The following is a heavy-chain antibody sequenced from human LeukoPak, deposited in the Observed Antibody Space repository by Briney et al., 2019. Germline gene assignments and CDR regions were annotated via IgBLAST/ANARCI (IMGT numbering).Heavy chain of an antibody. CDR2: INHSGST. CDR3: ARVNTDIVVVPATTRYFDY. J-gene: IGHJ4*02. D-gene: IGHD2-2*01. CDR1: GGSFSGYY. V-gene: IGHV4-34*01. Sequence: PSETLSLTCAVYGGSFSGYYWSWIRQPPGKGLEWIGEINHSGSTNYNPSLKSRVTISVDTSKSQFSLKLSSVTAADTAVYYCARVNTDIVVVPATTRYFDYWGQGTLVTVSS.